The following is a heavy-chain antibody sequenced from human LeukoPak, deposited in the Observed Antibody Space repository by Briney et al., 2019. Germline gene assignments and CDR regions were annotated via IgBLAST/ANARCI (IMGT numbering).Heavy chain of an antibody. J-gene: IGHJ4*02. Sequence: GGSLRLSCAASGFTFSSYSMNWVRQAPGKGLEWVSSISSSSSYIYYADSVKGRFTISRDNSKNSLYLQMNSLRAEDTAVYYCARESGSSRGYFDYWGQGTLVTVSS. D-gene: IGHD3-10*01. CDR2: ISSSSSYI. V-gene: IGHV3-21*01. CDR1: GFTFSSYS. CDR3: ARESGSSRGYFDY.